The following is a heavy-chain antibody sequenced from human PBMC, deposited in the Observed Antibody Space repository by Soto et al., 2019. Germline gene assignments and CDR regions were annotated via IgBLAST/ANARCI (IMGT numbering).Heavy chain of an antibody. D-gene: IGHD2-2*01. CDR3: AREYCTVTSCYGVDY. J-gene: IGHJ4*02. V-gene: IGHV1-18*01. CDR2: ISGYNGNT. CDR1: GDTFTTYG. Sequence: QVQLVQSGAEVKMHGASVKVSCKASGDTFTTYGISWVRQAPGHGREWMGWISGYNGNTKYAQKFQGRVIMTADTSTSTAYMELRSLSSDDTAVYYCAREYCTVTSCYGVDYWGQGTLVTVSS.